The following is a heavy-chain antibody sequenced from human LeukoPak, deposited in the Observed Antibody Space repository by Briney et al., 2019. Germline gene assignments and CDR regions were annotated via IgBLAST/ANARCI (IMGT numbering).Heavy chain of an antibody. CDR2: IYYSGST. CDR1: GGSISSGGYY. CDR3: ARDRNEVVTGYYYGMDV. Sequence: PSETLSLTCTVPGGSISSGGYYWSWIRQHPGKGLEWIGYIYYSGSTYYNPSLKSRVTISVDTSKNQFSLKLSSVTAADTAVYYCARDRNEVVTGYYYGMDVWGQGTTVTVSS. J-gene: IGHJ6*02. V-gene: IGHV4-31*03. D-gene: IGHD2-21*02.